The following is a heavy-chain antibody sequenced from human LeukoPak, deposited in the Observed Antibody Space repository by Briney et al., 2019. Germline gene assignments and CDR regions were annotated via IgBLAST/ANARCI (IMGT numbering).Heavy chain of an antibody. CDR3: AKDLSSGSYAFDY. CDR2: ISGSGGST. Sequence: GGSLRLSCAASGFTFSSYAMSWVRQAPGKGLEWVSAISGSGGSTYYADSVRGRFTISRDNSKNTLYLQMNSLRAEDTAVYYCAKDLSSGSYAFDYWGQGTLVTVSS. J-gene: IGHJ4*02. D-gene: IGHD1-26*01. CDR1: GFTFSSYA. V-gene: IGHV3-23*01.